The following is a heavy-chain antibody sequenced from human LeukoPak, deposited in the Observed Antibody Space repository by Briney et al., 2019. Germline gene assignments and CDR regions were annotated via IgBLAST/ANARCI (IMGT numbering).Heavy chain of an antibody. Sequence: PSETLSLTGTVSGGSISSYYWSWIRQPPGKGLEWIGYIYYSGSTNYNPSLKSRVTISVDTSKNQFSLKLSSVTAADTAVYYCARVGYDFWSGYYNSRPPHKSFPYYFDYWGQGTLVTVSS. CDR3: ARVGYDFWSGYYNSRPPHKSFPYYFDY. D-gene: IGHD3-3*01. CDR1: GGSISSYY. J-gene: IGHJ4*02. V-gene: IGHV4-59*01. CDR2: IYYSGST.